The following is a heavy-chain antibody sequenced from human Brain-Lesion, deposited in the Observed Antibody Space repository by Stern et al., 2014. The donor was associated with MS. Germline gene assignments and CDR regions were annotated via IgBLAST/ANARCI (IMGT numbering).Heavy chain of an antibody. Sequence: EVQLVQSGGGLVQPGRSLRLSCAASGFTFEDYAIHWVRQAPGKGLEWVSGISWNSRSIVYADSGEGRFIISRDNAKNSLYLQMNSLRAEDTAFYYCVKGRRLSQADNWFDSWGQGTLVTVSS. CDR3: VKGRRLSQADNWFDS. J-gene: IGHJ5*01. CDR1: GFTFEDYA. CDR2: ISWNSRSI. V-gene: IGHV3-9*01.